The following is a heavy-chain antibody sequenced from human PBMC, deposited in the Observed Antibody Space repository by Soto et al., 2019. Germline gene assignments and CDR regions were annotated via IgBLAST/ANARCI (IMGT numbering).Heavy chain of an antibody. CDR2: IYHSGST. V-gene: IGHV4-34*01. CDR3: AAGSCSSSGCYWFDP. Sequence: SETLSLTCAVYGGSFSGYYWSWIRQPPVKGLEWIGRIYHSGSTNYNPSLKSGVIISVDTSKTQFSLQLSSVTAADTAVYYCAAGSCSSSGCYWFDPWGQGTLVTVSS. D-gene: IGHD2-2*01. CDR1: GGSFSGYY. J-gene: IGHJ5*02.